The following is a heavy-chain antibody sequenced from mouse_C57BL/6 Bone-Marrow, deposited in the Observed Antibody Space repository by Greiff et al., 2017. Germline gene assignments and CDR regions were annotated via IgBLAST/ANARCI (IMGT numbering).Heavy chain of an antibody. CDR3: ARIAYYGSSSTFDY. Sequence: QVTLKESGPGILQPSQTLSLTCSFSGFSLSTFGMGVGWIRQPSGKGLEWLAHIWWDDDKYYNPALKSRLTISKDTSNNQVFLKIANVDTADTATYYCARIAYYGSSSTFDYWGQGTTRTVSS. CDR1: GFSLSTFGMG. CDR2: IWWDDDK. V-gene: IGHV8-8*01. D-gene: IGHD1-1*01. J-gene: IGHJ2*01.